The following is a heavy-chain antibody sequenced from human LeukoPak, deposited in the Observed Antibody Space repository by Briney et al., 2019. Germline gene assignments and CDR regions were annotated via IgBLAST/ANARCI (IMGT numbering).Heavy chain of an antibody. D-gene: IGHD3-16*02. V-gene: IGHV1-8*01. CDR2: MNPNSGNT. CDR1: GYTFTSYD. Sequence: ASVKVSCKASGYTFTSYDINWVRQATGQGLEWMGWMNPNSGNTGYAQKFQGRVTITTDESTSTAYMELSSLRSEDTAVYYCAREYYDYVWGSCRRYYFDYWGQGTLVTVSS. J-gene: IGHJ4*02. CDR3: AREYYDYVWGSCRRYYFDY.